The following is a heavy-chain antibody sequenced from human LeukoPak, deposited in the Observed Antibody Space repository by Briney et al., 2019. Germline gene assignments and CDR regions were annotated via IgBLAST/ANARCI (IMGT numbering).Heavy chain of an antibody. D-gene: IGHD2-2*01. J-gene: IGHJ6*02. CDR3: ARDIVVVPAAMKNYYGMDV. V-gene: IGHV3-21*01. Sequence: GGSLRLSCAASGFTFSSYSMNWVRQAPGKGLEWVSSISSSSSYIYYADSVKGRFTISRDNAKNSLYLQMNSLRAEDTAVYYCARDIVVVPAAMKNYYGMDVWGQGTTVTVS. CDR2: ISSSSSYI. CDR1: GFTFSSYS.